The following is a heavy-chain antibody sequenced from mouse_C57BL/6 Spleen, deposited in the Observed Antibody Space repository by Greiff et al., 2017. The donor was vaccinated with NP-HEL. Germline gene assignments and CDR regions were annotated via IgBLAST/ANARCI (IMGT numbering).Heavy chain of an antibody. CDR3: ARSTMVTTWFAY. Sequence: VQLQQSGPELVKPGASVKISCKASGYAFSSSWMNWVKQRPGKGLEWIGRIYPGDGDTNYNGKFKGKATLTADKSSSTAYMQLSSLTSEDSAVYFCARSTMVTTWFAYWGQETLVTVSA. D-gene: IGHD2-2*01. J-gene: IGHJ3*01. V-gene: IGHV1-82*01. CDR1: GYAFSSSW. CDR2: IYPGDGDT.